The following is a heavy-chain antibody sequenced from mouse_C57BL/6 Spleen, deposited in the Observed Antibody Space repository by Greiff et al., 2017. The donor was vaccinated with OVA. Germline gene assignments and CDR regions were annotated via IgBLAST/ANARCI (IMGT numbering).Heavy chain of an antibody. D-gene: IGHD1-1*01. J-gene: IGHJ1*03. CDR3: ARPITTVVEGYFDV. V-gene: IGHV1-53*01. CDR1: GYTFTSYW. CDR2: INPSIGGT. Sequence: QVQLQQPGTELVKPGASVKLSCKASGYTFTSYWMHWVKQRPGQGLEWIGNINPSIGGTNYNEKFKSKATLTVDKSSSTAYMQLSSLTSEDSAVYYCARPITTVVEGYFDVWGTGTTVTVSS.